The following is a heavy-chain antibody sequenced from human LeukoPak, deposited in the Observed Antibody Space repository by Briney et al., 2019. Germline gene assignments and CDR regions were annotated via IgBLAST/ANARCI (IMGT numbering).Heavy chain of an antibody. J-gene: IGHJ4*02. Sequence: GGSLRLSCAASGFTFSRYTINWVRQAPGKGLEWVSSINSNGAYIYYADSMEGRFTISTDNTKNSLSLQMDSLRAEDTAIYYCAREGGRGSSNLDYFDYWGQGMLVTASS. CDR2: INSNGAYI. CDR1: GFTFSRYT. V-gene: IGHV3-21*01. CDR3: AREGGRGSSNLDYFDY. D-gene: IGHD2-15*01.